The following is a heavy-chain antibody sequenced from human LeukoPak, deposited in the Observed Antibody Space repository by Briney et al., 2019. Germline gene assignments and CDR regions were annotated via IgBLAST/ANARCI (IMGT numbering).Heavy chain of an antibody. CDR2: IYYSGST. D-gene: IGHD2-21*01. CDR3: ARGVVIAPQTFDY. J-gene: IGHJ4*02. CDR1: GGSISSFY. Sequence: SETLSLTCTVSGGSISSFYWSWIRQPPGKGLEWIGYIYYSGSTDYNPSLRSRVTISVDTSKNQLSLKLSSVTAADTAVYYCARGVVIAPQTFDYWGQGTLVTVSS. V-gene: IGHV4-59*01.